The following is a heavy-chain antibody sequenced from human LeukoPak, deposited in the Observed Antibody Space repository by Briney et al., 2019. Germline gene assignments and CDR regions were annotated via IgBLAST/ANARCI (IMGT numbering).Heavy chain of an antibody. CDR1: GFTFSKAW. CDR2: FKSKTDGGTT. CDR3: TKDIGYFDY. J-gene: IGHJ4*02. V-gene: IGHV3-15*05. Sequence: GGSLRLSCTASGFTFSKAWMSWVRQAPGKGLEWVGRFKSKTDGGTTDYAAPVKGRFIVSRDDSKNTLYLQMNSLRTEDTAVYFCTKDIGYFDYWDQGTPVTVSS.